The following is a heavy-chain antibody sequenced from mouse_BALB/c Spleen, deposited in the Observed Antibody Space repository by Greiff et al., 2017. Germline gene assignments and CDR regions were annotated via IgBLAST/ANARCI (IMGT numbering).Heavy chain of an antibody. Sequence: EVKLVESGGGLVQPGGSMKLSCVASGFTFSNYWMNWVRQSPEKGLEWVAEIRLKSNNYATHYAESVKGRFTISRDDSKSSVYLQMNNLRAEDTGIYYCTRYYYAMDYWGQGTSVTVSS. V-gene: IGHV6-6*02. CDR3: TRYYYAMDY. CDR1: GFTFSNYW. J-gene: IGHJ4*01. CDR2: IRLKSNNYAT.